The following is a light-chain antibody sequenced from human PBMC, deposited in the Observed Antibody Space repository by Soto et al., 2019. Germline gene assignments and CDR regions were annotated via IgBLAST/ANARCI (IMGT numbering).Light chain of an antibody. CDR3: QQYNSYPFT. CDR2: KAS. J-gene: IGKJ3*01. CDR1: QSISSW. Sequence: DIQMTQSPSTLSASVGDRVTITCRASQSISSWLAWYQQKPGKAPKLLIYKASSLESGVSARFSGSGSGTEFTLNISSLQPDDFATDYCQQYNSYPFTFGPGTKVDIK. V-gene: IGKV1-5*03.